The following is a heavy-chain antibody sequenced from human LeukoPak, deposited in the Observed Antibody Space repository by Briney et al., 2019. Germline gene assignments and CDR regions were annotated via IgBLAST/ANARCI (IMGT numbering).Heavy chain of an antibody. V-gene: IGHV3-21*01. CDR3: ARDRTTVTKASYFDY. Sequence: PGGSLRLSCAASGFTFSSYSFNWVRQAPGKGLEWVSSIGSSSSYIYYADSVKGRFTISRDNARNSLYLQMNSLRAEDTAVYYCARDRTTVTKASYFDYWGQGTLVTVSS. CDR2: IGSSSSYI. CDR1: GFTFSSYS. J-gene: IGHJ4*02. D-gene: IGHD4-17*01.